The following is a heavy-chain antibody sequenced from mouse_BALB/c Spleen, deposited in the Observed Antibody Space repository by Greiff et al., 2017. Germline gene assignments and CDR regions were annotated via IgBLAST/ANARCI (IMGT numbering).Heavy chain of an antibody. D-gene: IGHD4-1*01. CDR2: IDPETGGT. CDR3: TRNWDHYAMDY. V-gene: IGHV1-15*01. CDR1: GYTFTDYE. J-gene: IGHJ4*01. Sequence: LVESGAELVRPGASVTLSCKASGYTFTDYEMHWVKQTPVHGLEWIGAIDPETGGTAYNQKFKGKATLTADKSSSTAYMELRSLTSEDSAVYYCTRNWDHYAMDYWGQGTSVTVSS.